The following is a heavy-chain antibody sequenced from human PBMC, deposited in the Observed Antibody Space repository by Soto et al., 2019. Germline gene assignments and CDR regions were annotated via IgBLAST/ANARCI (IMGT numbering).Heavy chain of an antibody. CDR1: GFSFNYA. D-gene: IGHD2-21*01. J-gene: IGHJ4*02. CDR2: ITGGGST. V-gene: IGHV3-23*01. CDR3: AKDAVYNDGLWLVSD. Sequence: DVQLLESGGGLVQPGGSLRLSCVVSGFSFNYAIIWVRQAPGKGQEWVSGITGGGSTEYAASVKGRFTISRDNSKNTVHRQMNSLRAEDTAMYYCAKDAVYNDGLWLVSDWGQGTLVTVS.